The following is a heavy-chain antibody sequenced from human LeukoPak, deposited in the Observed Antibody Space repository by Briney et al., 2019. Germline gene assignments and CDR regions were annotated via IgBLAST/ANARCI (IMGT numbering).Heavy chain of an antibody. CDR1: GFTFSSYS. V-gene: IGHV3-21*01. Sequence: GGSLRLSCAASGFTFSSYSMNWVRQAPGKGLEWVSSISSSSSYIYYADSVKGRFTISRDNAKNSLYLQMNSLRAEDTAVYYCARTDPESYVWGSPGDFDYWGQGTLVTVSS. CDR2: ISSSSSYI. J-gene: IGHJ4*02. D-gene: IGHD3-16*01. CDR3: ARTDPESYVWGSPGDFDY.